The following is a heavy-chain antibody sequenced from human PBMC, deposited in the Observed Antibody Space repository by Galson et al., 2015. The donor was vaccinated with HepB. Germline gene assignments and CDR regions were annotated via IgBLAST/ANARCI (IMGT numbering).Heavy chain of an antibody. J-gene: IGHJ6*03. CDR2: IRSDSNTI. V-gene: IGHV3-48*02. CDR3: ARDYPDSSGYVHYNYYMDV. D-gene: IGHD3-22*01. Sequence: GKGLEWVSYIRSDSNTIYYADSVKGRFIISRDNPKNSLSLQMNSLRDEDTAVYYCARDYPDSSGYVHYNYYMDVWGKGTTVTVSS.